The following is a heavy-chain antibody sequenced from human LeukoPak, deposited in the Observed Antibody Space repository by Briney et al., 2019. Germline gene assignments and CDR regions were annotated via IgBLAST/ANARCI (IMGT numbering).Heavy chain of an antibody. CDR1: GGTFSSYA. Sequence: GASVKVSCKASGGTFSSYAISWVRQAPGQGLEWMGGIIPIFDTTNYAQNFQGRVTITADESTSTAYMELSSLRSEDTAVYYCARGPYCSAGSCYFPTDYWGQGTLVTVSS. D-gene: IGHD2-15*01. J-gene: IGHJ4*02. V-gene: IGHV1-69*13. CDR2: IIPIFDTT. CDR3: ARGPYCSAGSCYFPTDY.